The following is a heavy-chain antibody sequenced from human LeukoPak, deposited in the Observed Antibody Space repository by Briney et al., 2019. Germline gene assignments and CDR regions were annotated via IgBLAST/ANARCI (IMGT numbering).Heavy chain of an antibody. CDR3: ARGYCSGGSCYSNDY. J-gene: IGHJ4*02. V-gene: IGHV3-33*01. D-gene: IGHD2-15*01. CDR1: GFTFSSYG. Sequence: GRSLRLSCAASGFTFSSYGMHWVRQAPSKGREWVAVIWYDGSNKYYADSVKGRFTISRDNSKNTLYLQMNSLRAEDTAVYYCARGYCSGGSCYSNDYWGQGTLVTVSS. CDR2: IWYDGSNK.